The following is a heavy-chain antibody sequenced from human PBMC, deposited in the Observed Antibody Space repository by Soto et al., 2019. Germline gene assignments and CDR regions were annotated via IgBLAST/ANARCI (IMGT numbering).Heavy chain of an antibody. J-gene: IGHJ6*02. CDR1: GGTFSSYT. CDR2: IIPILGIT. D-gene: IGHD3-3*01. Sequence: SVKVSCKASGGTFSSYTISWVRQAPGQGLEWMGRIIPILGITNYAQKLQGRVTITRDTSTSTAYMELSSLRSEDTAVYYCARDLFDFLSGDYRDSYYYYGIEVWGQGTTVTVSS. CDR3: ARDLFDFLSGDYRDSYYYYGIEV. V-gene: IGHV1-69*04.